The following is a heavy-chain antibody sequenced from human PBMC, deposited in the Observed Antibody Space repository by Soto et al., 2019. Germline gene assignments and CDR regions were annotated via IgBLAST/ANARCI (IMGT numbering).Heavy chain of an antibody. Sequence: ASVKVSCKASGYTFTSYAISWVRQAPGQGLEWMGWISAYNGNTNYAQKLQGRVTMTTDTSTSTAYMELRSLRSDDTAVYYCARDSGAALAEWFGDTGVYYGMDVWGQGTTVTVSS. V-gene: IGHV1-18*01. CDR3: ARDSGAALAEWFGDTGVYYGMDV. CDR1: GYTFTSYA. J-gene: IGHJ6*02. D-gene: IGHD3-10*01. CDR2: ISAYNGNT.